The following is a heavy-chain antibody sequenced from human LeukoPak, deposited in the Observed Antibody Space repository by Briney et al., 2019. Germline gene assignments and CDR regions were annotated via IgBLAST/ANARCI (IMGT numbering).Heavy chain of an antibody. CDR3: ARVLVPAGGGVVDY. D-gene: IGHD3-16*01. CDR1: GYTFTDYY. J-gene: IGHJ4*02. V-gene: IGHV1-2*02. Sequence: ASVKVSCKASGYTFTDYYMHWVRQAPGQGLEWMGWINPNSGGTNYAQKFQGRVTMTRDTSISTAYMKLSSLRSEDTAVYYCARVLVPAGGGVVDYWGQGTLVTVSS. CDR2: INPNSGGT.